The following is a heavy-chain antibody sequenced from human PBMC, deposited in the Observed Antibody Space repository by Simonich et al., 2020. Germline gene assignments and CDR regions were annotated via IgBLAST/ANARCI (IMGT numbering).Heavy chain of an antibody. J-gene: IGHJ4*02. V-gene: IGHV4-39*01. CDR3: ARQRVLMVYAIDY. D-gene: IGHD2-8*01. CDR2: IYYSGST. Sequence: QLQLQESGPGLVKPSETLSLTCTVSGGSISSSSYYWGWIRQPPREGLEWIGGIYYSGSTYYNPSLKSRVTISVDTSKNQFSLKLSSVTAADTAVYYCARQRVLMVYAIDYWGQGTLVTVSS. CDR1: GGSISSSSYY.